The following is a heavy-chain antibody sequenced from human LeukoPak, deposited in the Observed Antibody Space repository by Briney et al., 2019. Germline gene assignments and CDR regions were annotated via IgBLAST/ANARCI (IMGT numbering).Heavy chain of an antibody. J-gene: IGHJ3*02. Sequence: GGSLTLSCSPSGLTFSYYWMHWVRHAPGKWRVWVSCVKIEVHRTDYADSVKGRLTISRDHSTHTVYVQLYSLSGEDRAVSFCARVRGSAFDMCGGGRMVVVSS. V-gene: IGHV3-74*01. CDR3: ARVRGSAFDM. D-gene: IGHD3-10*01. CDR1: GLTFSYYW. CDR2: VKIEVHRT.